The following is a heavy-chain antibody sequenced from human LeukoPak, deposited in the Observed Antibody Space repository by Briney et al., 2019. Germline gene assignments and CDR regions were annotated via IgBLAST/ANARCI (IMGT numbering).Heavy chain of an antibody. D-gene: IGHD3-10*01. CDR3: ASELAGIFDY. J-gene: IGHJ4*02. Sequence: SETLSVTCTVSGGSISSGSYYWSWIRQPAGKGLEWIGRIYTSGSTNYNPSLKSRVTISVDTSKNQFSLKLSSVTAADTAVYYCASELAGIFDYWGQGTLVTVSS. V-gene: IGHV4-61*02. CDR1: GGSISSGSYY. CDR2: IYTSGST.